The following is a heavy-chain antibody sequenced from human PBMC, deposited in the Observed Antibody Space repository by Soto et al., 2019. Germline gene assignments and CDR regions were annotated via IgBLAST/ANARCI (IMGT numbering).Heavy chain of an antibody. J-gene: IGHJ5*02. Sequence: ASVKVSCKASGYTFTSYAMHWVRQAPGQRLEWMGWINAGNGNTKYSQKFQGRVTITRDTSASTAYMELSGLRSEDTAVYYCARDRYYGSGSTWFDPWGQGTLVTVSS. CDR3: ARDRYYGSGSTWFDP. V-gene: IGHV1-3*01. CDR2: INAGNGNT. D-gene: IGHD3-10*01. CDR1: GYTFTSYA.